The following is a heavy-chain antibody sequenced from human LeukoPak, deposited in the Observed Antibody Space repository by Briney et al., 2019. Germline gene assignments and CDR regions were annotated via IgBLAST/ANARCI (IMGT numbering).Heavy chain of an antibody. D-gene: IGHD2-8*01. J-gene: IGHJ4*02. CDR3: ARAFGVYALTH. CDR1: GFTVSSNY. V-gene: IGHV3-53*01. Sequence: GGSLRLSCAASGFTVSSNYMSWVRQAPGKGLEWVSVIYSGGSTYYADSVKGRLTISRDNSKNTLYLQMNSLRAEDTAVYYCARAFGVYALTHWGQGTLVTVSS. CDR2: IYSGGST.